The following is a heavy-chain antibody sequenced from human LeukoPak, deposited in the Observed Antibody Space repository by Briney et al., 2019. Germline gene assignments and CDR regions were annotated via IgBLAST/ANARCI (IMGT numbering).Heavy chain of an antibody. J-gene: IGHJ4*02. CDR3: ATWIHYYDSSGYYLFDY. Sequence: GGSLRLSCAASGFTFSSYAMSWVRQAPGKGLEWVSAISGSGGSTYYADSVKGRFTISRDNSKNTLYLQMNSLRAEDTAVYYCATWIHYYDSSGYYLFDYWGQGTLVTVSS. V-gene: IGHV3-23*01. CDR1: GFTFSSYA. CDR2: ISGSGGST. D-gene: IGHD3-22*01.